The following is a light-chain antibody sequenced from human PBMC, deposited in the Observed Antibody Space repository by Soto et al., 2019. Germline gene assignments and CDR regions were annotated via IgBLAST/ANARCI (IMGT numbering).Light chain of an antibody. V-gene: IGKV1-39*01. J-gene: IGKJ4*01. Sequence: DIQMTQSPSSLSASVGDRVSITCRASQSTTNYLNWYQQKPGTAPKLLIYTASSLQSGVPSRFSGSGSGTDFTLTISSLQPEDFATYYCQQSHSTPLTFGGGTKVDIK. CDR1: QSTTNY. CDR2: TAS. CDR3: QQSHSTPLT.